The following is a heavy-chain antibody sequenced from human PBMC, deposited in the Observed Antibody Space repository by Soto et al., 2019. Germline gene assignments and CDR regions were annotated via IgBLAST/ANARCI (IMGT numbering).Heavy chain of an antibody. J-gene: IGHJ5*02. D-gene: IGHD1-1*01. CDR2: INHSGST. Sequence: PSGTLSLTCAVYGGSFSGYYWSWIRQPPGKGLEWIGEINHSGSTNYNPSLKSRVTISVDTSKNQFSLKLSSVTAADTAVYYCARVLGWATTHSRFDLWAQGTLVTVSS. CDR1: GGSFSGYY. CDR3: ARVLGWATTHSRFDL. V-gene: IGHV4-34*01.